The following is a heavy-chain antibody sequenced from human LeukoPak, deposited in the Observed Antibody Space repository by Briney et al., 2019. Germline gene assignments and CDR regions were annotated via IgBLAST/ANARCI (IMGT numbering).Heavy chain of an antibody. J-gene: IGHJ4*02. V-gene: IGHV1-2*02. CDR2: INPNSGDT. CDR3: ARDYSSSSGYFDY. Sequence: ATVKVSCKASGYTFTGYYMHWVRQAPGQGLEWMGWINPNSGDTNYAEKFQGRVTMTRDTSISTAYMDLRRLRSDDTAVYYCARDYSSSSGYFDYWGQGTLVTVSS. CDR1: GYTFTGYY. D-gene: IGHD6-6*01.